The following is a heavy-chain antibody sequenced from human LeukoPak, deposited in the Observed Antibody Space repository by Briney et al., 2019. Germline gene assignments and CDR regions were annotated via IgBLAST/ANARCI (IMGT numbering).Heavy chain of an antibody. V-gene: IGHV3-64D*06. CDR1: GFAFSTYA. D-gene: IGHD6-13*01. CDR2: ISSDGGNT. CDR3: LKGSQGPIWQQLVPDH. Sequence: GGSLRLSCLASGFAFSTYAMHWVRQAPGKGLEHVSTISSDGGNTYYADSVKGRFTISGDTSKNTLYLQMSSLRGDDTAVYYCLKGSQGPIWQQLVPDHWGQGTQVTVSS. J-gene: IGHJ4*02.